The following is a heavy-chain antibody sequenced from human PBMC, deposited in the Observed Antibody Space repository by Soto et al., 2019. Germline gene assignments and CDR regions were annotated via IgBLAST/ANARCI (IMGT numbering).Heavy chain of an antibody. CDR1: GFTFSSYS. V-gene: IGHV3-21*06. D-gene: IGHD3-10*01. J-gene: IGHJ6*02. Sequence: EVQLVESGGGLVKPGGSLRLSCAASGFTFSSYSMNWVRQAPGKGLEWVSSISSGSNYIYYADSVKGRFTISRDNAKNSLYLQMNSLRAEDTAVYYCARSSGGSGKLWNYYGMDVWGQGTTVTVSS. CDR2: ISSGSNYI. CDR3: ARSSGGSGKLWNYYGMDV.